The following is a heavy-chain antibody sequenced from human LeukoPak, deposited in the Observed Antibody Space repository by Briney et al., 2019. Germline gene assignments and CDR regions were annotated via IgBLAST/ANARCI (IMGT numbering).Heavy chain of an antibody. J-gene: IGHJ4*02. Sequence: SETLSLTCIVSGGSISSDYWSWIRQPAGKGLEWIGRVSTSGDTKYNPSLKSRVTMSVDTSRNQFSLKLNSVTAADTAVYYCARDSGYSSSCIDYWGQGTLVTVSS. CDR1: GGSISSDY. V-gene: IGHV4-4*07. CDR2: VSTSGDT. CDR3: ARDSGYSSSCIDY. D-gene: IGHD6-13*01.